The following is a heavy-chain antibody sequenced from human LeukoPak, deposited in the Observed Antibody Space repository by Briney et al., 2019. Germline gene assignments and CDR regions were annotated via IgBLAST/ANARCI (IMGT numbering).Heavy chain of an antibody. J-gene: IGHJ6*02. V-gene: IGHV3-53*01. CDR3: ARDLRGDFDRSGYYTDYYGMDV. Sequence: GGSLRLSCAVSRLIVTRGSMTWVRQAPGRGLEWVSVIYNDGRTYYIDSVKGRFTISRDSSKNMLFLQMNSLKAEDTAVYYCARDLRGDFDRSGYYTDYYGMDVWGQGTKVIVSS. D-gene: IGHD3-22*01. CDR1: RLIVTRGS. CDR2: IYNDGRT.